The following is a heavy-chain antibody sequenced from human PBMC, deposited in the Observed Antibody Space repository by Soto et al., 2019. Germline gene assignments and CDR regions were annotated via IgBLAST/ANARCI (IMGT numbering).Heavy chain of an antibody. CDR1: GGSISSGGYY. Sequence: QVQLQESGPGLVKPSQTLSLTCTVSGGSISSGGYYWSWIRQHPGKGLEWIGYIYYSGSTYYNPSLKSRFTISVDTSKNQSSLKLSSVTAADTAVYYCARGRGIVATINRSLLFDYWGQGTLVTVSS. CDR2: IYYSGST. CDR3: ARGRGIVATINRSLLFDY. D-gene: IGHD5-12*01. J-gene: IGHJ4*02. V-gene: IGHV4-31*03.